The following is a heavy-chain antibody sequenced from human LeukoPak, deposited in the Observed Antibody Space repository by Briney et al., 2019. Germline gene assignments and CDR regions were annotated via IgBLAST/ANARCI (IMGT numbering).Heavy chain of an antibody. V-gene: IGHV3-48*03. CDR3: ERDPAYGDYRPVSFDY. CDR1: GFTFRTYE. Sequence: PGGSLRLSCVASGFTFRTYEMNWVRQAPGGGLEWVSFISGGSGTAYYADSVKGRFTISRDNAKSSPYLQINSLRVEDTAVYYCERDPAYGDYRPVSFDYWGRGTLVTVSS. CDR2: ISGGSGTA. J-gene: IGHJ4*02. D-gene: IGHD4-17*01.